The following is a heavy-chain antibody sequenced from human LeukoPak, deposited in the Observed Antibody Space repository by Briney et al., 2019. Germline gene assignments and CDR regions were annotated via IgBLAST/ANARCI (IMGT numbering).Heavy chain of an antibody. Sequence: TGGSLRLSCAASGFTFSSYGMHWVRQAPGKGLEWVAVIWYGGSNKYYADSVKGRFTISRDNSKNTLYLQMNSLRAEDTAVYYCAKASRAKSSGWCDYWGQGTLVTVSS. CDR3: AKASRAKSSGWCDY. V-gene: IGHV3-30*02. CDR2: IWYGGSNK. D-gene: IGHD6-19*01. CDR1: GFTFSSYG. J-gene: IGHJ4*02.